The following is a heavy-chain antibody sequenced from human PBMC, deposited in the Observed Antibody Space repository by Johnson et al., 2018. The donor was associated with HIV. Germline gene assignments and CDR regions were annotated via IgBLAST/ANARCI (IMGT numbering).Heavy chain of an antibody. V-gene: IGHV3-53*01. CDR3: TTDWRALSSAWYRDAFDI. CDR2: IYSGGST. J-gene: IGHJ3*02. Sequence: EVQLVESGGGLIQPGGSLRLSCAASGFTVSSNYMSWVRQAPGKGLEWVSVIYSGGSTYYADSVKCRFTISRDNSKNTLYLQMNSLKTEDTAVYYCTTDWRALSSAWYRDAFDIWGQGTTVTVSS. D-gene: IGHD6-19*01. CDR1: GFTVSSNY.